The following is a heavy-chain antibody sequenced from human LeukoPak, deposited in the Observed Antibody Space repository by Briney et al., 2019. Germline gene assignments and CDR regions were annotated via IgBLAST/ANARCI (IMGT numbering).Heavy chain of an antibody. CDR3: ARVEGIVGATTAFDI. V-gene: IGHV1-24*01. CDR1: GYTLTELS. D-gene: IGHD1-26*01. J-gene: IGHJ3*02. CDR2: FDPEDGET. Sequence: GASVKVSCKVSGYTLTELSMHWVRQTPGKGLEWMGSFDPEDGETIYAQKFQGRVTMTEDTSTDTAYMELSSLRSDDTAVYYCARVEGIVGATTAFDIWGQGTMVTVSS.